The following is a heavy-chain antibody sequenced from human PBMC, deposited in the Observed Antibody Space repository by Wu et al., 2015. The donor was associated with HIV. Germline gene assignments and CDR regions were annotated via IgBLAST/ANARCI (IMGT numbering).Heavy chain of an antibody. D-gene: IGHD1-26*01. CDR1: GYTFTSYG. Sequence: QVQLVQSGAEVKKPGASVKVSCKASGYTFTSYGISWVRQAPGQGLEWMGWISAYNGNTKFAEKFQDRITLTRDTSTNSVYLDLGSLRSDDSAIYYCARGLPLTVGTTYYFDHWGQGTLVTVSS. CDR2: ISAYNGNT. CDR3: ARGLPLTVGTTYYFDH. J-gene: IGHJ4*02. V-gene: IGHV1-18*01.